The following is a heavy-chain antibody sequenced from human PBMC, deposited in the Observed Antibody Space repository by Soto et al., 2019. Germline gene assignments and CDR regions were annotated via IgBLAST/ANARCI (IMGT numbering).Heavy chain of an antibody. CDR2: IYYSGST. V-gene: IGHV4-31*03. Sequence: SGTLSLTYTVSGGSISSGGYYWSWIRQHPGKGLEWIGYIYYSGSTYYNPSLKSRVTISVDTSKNQFSLKLSSVTAADTAVYYCARVESNDSYDFWSGYFLLWGQGTLVTVS. J-gene: IGHJ4*02. D-gene: IGHD3-3*01. CDR1: GGSISSGGYY. CDR3: ARVESNDSYDFWSGYFLL.